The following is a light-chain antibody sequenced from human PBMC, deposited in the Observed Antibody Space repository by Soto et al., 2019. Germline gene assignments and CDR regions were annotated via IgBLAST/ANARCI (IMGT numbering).Light chain of an antibody. CDR2: GAS. V-gene: IGKV3-20*01. J-gene: IGKJ1*01. CDR1: QSVSSSY. Sequence: EIVLTQSPGTLSLSPGERATLSCRASQSVSSSYLAWYQQKPGQAPRLLIYGASSRATGIPDRFSGSASGTEFTLTISSLQSEDFAVYYCQQYDDWQTFGQGTKVDI. CDR3: QQYDDWQT.